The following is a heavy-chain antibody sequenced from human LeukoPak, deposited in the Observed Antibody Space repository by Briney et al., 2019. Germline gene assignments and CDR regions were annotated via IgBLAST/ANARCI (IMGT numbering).Heavy chain of an antibody. CDR1: GGSFSGHY. D-gene: IGHD2-2*01. V-gene: IGHV4-34*01. J-gene: IGHJ4*02. CDR3: ARGRTGAAALDF. Sequence: SETLSLTCAVYGGSFSGHYWTWIRQAPGKGLEWIGESTHTGSTNYNPSLKSRVTISVDTSKNQFSLKLASVSAADTAVYHCARGRTGAAALDFWGPGTLVTVSS. CDR2: STHTGST.